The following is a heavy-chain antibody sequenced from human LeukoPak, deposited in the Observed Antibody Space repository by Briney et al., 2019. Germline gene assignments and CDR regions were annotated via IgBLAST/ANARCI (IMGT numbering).Heavy chain of an antibody. D-gene: IGHD3-22*01. CDR3: AIMYYYDSSGYYHHIDF. Sequence: GASVKVSCKVSGYTLTELSTHWVRQATGKGLEWMGGFDPEDGETIYAQKFQGRVTMTEDTSTDTAYMELSSLRSEDTAVYYCAIMYYYDSSGYYHHIDFWGQGTLVTVS. CDR1: GYTLTELS. V-gene: IGHV1-24*01. J-gene: IGHJ4*02. CDR2: FDPEDGET.